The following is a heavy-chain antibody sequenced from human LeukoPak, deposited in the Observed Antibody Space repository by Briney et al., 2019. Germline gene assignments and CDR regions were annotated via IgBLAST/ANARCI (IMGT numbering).Heavy chain of an antibody. V-gene: IGHV3-7*05. CDR1: GFTFSSHW. CDR3: ARDATPDGVILDD. Sequence: GGSLRLSCAASGFTFSSHWMTWVRQAPGKGLEWVANINQDGSEEYYVDSLMGRFSISRDNAKKSLYLQMNSLRADDTAVYYCARDATPDGVILDDGGQGAQVSVPS. CDR2: INQDGSEE. J-gene: IGHJ4*02. D-gene: IGHD2-8*02.